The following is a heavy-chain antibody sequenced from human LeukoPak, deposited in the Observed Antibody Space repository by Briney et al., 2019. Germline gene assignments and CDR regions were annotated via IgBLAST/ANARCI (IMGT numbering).Heavy chain of an antibody. J-gene: IGHJ4*02. D-gene: IGHD3-22*01. CDR1: GLTFSNAW. Sequence: GGSLRLSCAASGLTFSNAWMSWVRQAPGKGLEWVGRIKSKTDGGTTDYAAPVKGRFTISRDESKNTLYLQMNSLKLEDTAVYYCITAKTTYYYDSSGRTYYFDYWGQGTLVTVSS. CDR3: ITAKTTYYYDSSGRTYYFDY. V-gene: IGHV3-15*01. CDR2: IKSKTDGGTT.